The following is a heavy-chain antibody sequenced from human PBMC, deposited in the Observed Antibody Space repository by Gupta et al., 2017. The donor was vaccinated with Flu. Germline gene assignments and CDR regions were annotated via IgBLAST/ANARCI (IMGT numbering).Heavy chain of an antibody. V-gene: IGHV4-34*01. J-gene: IGHJ6*03. Sequence: GESFSDYIWNWIRKSPGQGLEWIGEINHSGSITYTPSRKSRVSMSVDTSKRQVSLKITSMTAADTAMYFCVGGREVPNSHYFMDGWGRGTTVTVSS. D-gene: IGHD3-10*01. CDR2: INHSGSI. CDR1: GESFSDYI. CDR3: VGGREVPNSHYFMDG.